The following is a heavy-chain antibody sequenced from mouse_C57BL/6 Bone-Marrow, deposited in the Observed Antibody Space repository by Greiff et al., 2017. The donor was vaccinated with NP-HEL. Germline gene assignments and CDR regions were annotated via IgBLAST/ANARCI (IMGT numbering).Heavy chain of an antibody. CDR1: GYAFTNYL. Sequence: QVQLQQSGAELVRPGTSVKVSCKASGYAFTNYLIEWVKQRPGQGLEWIGVINPGSGGTNYNEKFKGKATLTADKSSSTAYMQLSSLTSEDSAVYFGARPLYYYGSSPFADWGQGTLVTVSA. CDR2: INPGSGGT. CDR3: ARPLYYYGSSPFAD. V-gene: IGHV1-54*01. D-gene: IGHD1-1*01. J-gene: IGHJ3*01.